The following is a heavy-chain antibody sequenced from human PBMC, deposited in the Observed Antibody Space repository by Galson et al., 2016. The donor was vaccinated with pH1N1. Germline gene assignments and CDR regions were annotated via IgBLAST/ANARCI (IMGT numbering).Heavy chain of an antibody. CDR3: ARHLHVPGFKVIDS. D-gene: IGHD5-24*01. Sequence: SETLSLTCAISGGSISRSNWCWVRQSPVKGLEWTAYLYSSGTTTYNPSVASRVTISVDTPKNQFSLNLDFVTAADTAIYYCARHLHVPGFKVIDSWGQGILVTVSS. CDR1: GGSISRSN. CDR2: LYSSGTT. J-gene: IGHJ4*02. V-gene: IGHV4-59*08.